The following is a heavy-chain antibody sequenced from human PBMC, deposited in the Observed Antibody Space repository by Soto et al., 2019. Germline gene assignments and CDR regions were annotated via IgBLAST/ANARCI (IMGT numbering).Heavy chain of an antibody. J-gene: IGHJ4*02. V-gene: IGHV4-34*01. Sequence: SETLSLTCAAYGGSLSGYYWSWIRQPPGKGLEWIGEINHSGSTNYNPSLKSRVTISVDTSKNQFSLKLSSVTAADTAVYYCARGRSVAGSHYFDYWGQGTLVTVS. CDR2: INHSGST. D-gene: IGHD6-19*01. CDR3: ARGRSVAGSHYFDY. CDR1: GGSLSGYY.